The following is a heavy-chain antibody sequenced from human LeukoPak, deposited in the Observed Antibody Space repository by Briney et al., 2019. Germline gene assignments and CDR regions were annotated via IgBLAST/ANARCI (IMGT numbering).Heavy chain of an antibody. J-gene: IGHJ5*02. CDR3: VRGYSYGWFDP. Sequence: PGGSLRLSCAASGFTFRSYGMRWVRQARGKGVEWVSAISGSGGSTHYADSVKGRFTISRDNSKNTLYVQMKRLRADDTAVYYCVRGYSYGWFDPWGQGTLVTVSS. D-gene: IGHD5-18*01. V-gene: IGHV3-23*01. CDR2: ISGSGGST. CDR1: GFTFRSYG.